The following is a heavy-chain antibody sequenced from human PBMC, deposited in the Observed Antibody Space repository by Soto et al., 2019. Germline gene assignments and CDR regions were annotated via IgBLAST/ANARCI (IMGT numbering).Heavy chain of an antibody. CDR3: ARDRQSDGYSSSSYYYYGMDV. CDR1: GGTFSSYA. J-gene: IGHJ6*02. Sequence: ASVKVSCKASGGTFSSYAISWVRQAPGQGLEWMGRIIPILGIANYAQKLQGRVTITADKSTSTAYMELSSLRSEDTAVYYCARDRQSDGYSSSSYYYYGMDVWGQGTTVTVSS. CDR2: IIPILGIA. D-gene: IGHD6-6*01. V-gene: IGHV1-69*04.